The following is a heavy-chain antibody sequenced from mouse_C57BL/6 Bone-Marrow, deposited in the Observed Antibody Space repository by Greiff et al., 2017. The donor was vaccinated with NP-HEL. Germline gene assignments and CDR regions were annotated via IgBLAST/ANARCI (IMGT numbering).Heavy chain of an antibody. Sequence: EVQLVESGGGLVQPGGFLKLSCAASGFTFSDYYMYWVRQTPEKRLEWVAYISNGGGSTYYPDTVKGRFTISRDNAKNTLYLQMSRLKSEDTAMYYCARHASSGGFAYWGQGTLVTVSA. V-gene: IGHV5-12*01. CDR1: GFTFSDYY. D-gene: IGHD3-2*02. CDR2: ISNGGGST. J-gene: IGHJ3*01. CDR3: ARHASSGGFAY.